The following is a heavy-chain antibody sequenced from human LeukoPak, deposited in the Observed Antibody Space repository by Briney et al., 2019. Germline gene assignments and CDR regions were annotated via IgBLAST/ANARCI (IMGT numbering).Heavy chain of an antibody. CDR2: INPSVGRT. CDR1: GYTLTGYY. V-gene: IGHV1-46*01. D-gene: IGHD3-3*01. J-gene: IGHJ4*02. Sequence: ASVKVSCKASGYTLTGYYMHWVRQAPGQGLEWMGIINPSVGRTSYAQKFQGRVTMTRDTSPSTVYMELSRRRSDGTVVYYCARDLQIGRFLEWLLTPPGYWGEGTLVTVSS. CDR3: ARDLQIGRFLEWLLTPPGY.